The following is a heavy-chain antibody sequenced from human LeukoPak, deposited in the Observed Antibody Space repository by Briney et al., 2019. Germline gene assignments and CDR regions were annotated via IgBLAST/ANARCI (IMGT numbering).Heavy chain of an antibody. CDR1: GFTFSSYA. CDR2: ISDSGGTV. V-gene: IGHV3-23*01. Sequence: GGSLRLSCAASGFTFSSYAMSWVRQAPGKGLEWVSGISDSGGTVYYADSVKGRFTLSRDNSKNSLYLQMNSLRAADTAVYYCAKKLSGSYKGFDYWGQGTLVTVSS. CDR3: AKKLSGSYKGFDY. D-gene: IGHD1-26*01. J-gene: IGHJ4*02.